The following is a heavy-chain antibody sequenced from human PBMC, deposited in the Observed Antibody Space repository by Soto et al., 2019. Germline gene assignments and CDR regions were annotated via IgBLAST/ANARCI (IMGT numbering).Heavy chain of an antibody. J-gene: IGHJ4*02. D-gene: IGHD3-10*01. V-gene: IGHV1-18*01. CDR2: ISTYNGNT. Sequence: QVQLVQSGAEVKKPGASVKVSCKASGYTFTSYGISWVRQAPGQGLEWMGWISTYNGNTKYAQKLQGRVTMTTDTATSTVYMELSSLRADDTAVLYCAREMVRGVGYAYWGQGSLVTVSS. CDR1: GYTFTSYG. CDR3: AREMVRGVGYAY.